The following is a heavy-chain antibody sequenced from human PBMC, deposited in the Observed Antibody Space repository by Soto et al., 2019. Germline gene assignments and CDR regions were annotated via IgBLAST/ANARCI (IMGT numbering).Heavy chain of an antibody. CDR3: VRTISGGYHAEYLQY. J-gene: IGHJ1*01. CDR2: ISGSDSST. CDR1: GFTLNSHA. D-gene: IGHD2-15*01. Sequence: GSLRLSCAASGFTLNSHAMSWVRQAPGKGLEWVSVISGSDSSTYYADSVRGRFTISRDNSKNTLYLQMSSLRAEDTAVYYCVRTISGGYHAEYLQYWGQGTLVTVSS. V-gene: IGHV3-23*01.